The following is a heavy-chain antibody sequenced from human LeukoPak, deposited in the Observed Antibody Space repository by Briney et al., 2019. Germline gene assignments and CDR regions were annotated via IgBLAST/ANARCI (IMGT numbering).Heavy chain of an antibody. CDR1: GGSIGSYY. V-gene: IGHV4-59*01. CDR2: IHYSGTT. Sequence: SEALSLTCAVSGGSIGSYYWSWLRQPPGRGPEWIGYIHYSGTTNYNPSLKSRVTISVDTSKNQFSLKLTSVTAADTAIYYCAREDPQTTVPEGLDVWGQGTTVTVSS. CDR3: AREDPQTTVPEGLDV. J-gene: IGHJ6*02. D-gene: IGHD4-17*01.